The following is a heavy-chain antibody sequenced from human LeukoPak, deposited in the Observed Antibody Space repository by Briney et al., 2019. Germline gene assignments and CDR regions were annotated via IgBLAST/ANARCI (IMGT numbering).Heavy chain of an antibody. D-gene: IGHD2/OR15-2a*01. CDR1: GFTFSSYW. CDR2: IKGDGSSK. V-gene: IGHV3-74*01. CDR3: ARGALHLYYFDYWG. J-gene: IGHJ4*02. Sequence: GGSLRLSCAASGFTFSSYWMHWVRQAPGKGLVWVSRIKGDGSSKKYADSVKGRFTISRDNAKNTVYLQMNSLRAEDTAVYYCARGALHLYYFDYWGWGQGTLVTVSS.